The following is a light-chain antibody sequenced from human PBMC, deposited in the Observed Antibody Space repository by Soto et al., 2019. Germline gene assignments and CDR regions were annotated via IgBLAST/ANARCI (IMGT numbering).Light chain of an antibody. CDR3: SSYAGATNLV. Sequence: QSALTQPPSASGSPGQSVTISCTGTSSDVGAYHSGSWYQHYPGKAPKLLIYEVSKRPSGVPDRCSGSKSGNTASLTVSGLQAEDEADYYCSSYAGATNLVFGGGTKLTVL. V-gene: IGLV2-8*01. CDR1: SSDVGAYHS. CDR2: EVS. J-gene: IGLJ2*01.